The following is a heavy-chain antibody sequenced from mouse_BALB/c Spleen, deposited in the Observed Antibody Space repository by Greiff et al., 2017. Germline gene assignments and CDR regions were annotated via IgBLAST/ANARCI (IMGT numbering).Heavy chain of an antibody. V-gene: IGHV5-17*02. D-gene: IGHD2-4*01. CDR3: AREYYDYDGGPWFAY. J-gene: IGHJ3*01. CDR2: ISSGSSTI. Sequence: EVQLQQSGGGLVQPGGSRKLSCAASGFTFSSFGMHWVRQAPEKGLAWVAYISSGSSTIYYADTVKGRFTISRDNPKNTLFLQMTSLRSEDTAMYYCAREYYDYDGGPWFAYWGQGTLGTVAA. CDR1: GFTFSSFG.